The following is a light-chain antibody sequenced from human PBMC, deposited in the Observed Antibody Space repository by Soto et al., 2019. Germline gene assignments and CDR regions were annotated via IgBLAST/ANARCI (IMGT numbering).Light chain of an antibody. J-gene: IGLJ3*02. Sequence: QTVVTQPPSASETPGQRVTISCSGGTSNIGSNTVNWYQQLPGTAPKVLIYANNQRPSGVPDRFSGSKSGTSASLAISGLQSEDEADYYCAAWDDNLDGVLFGGGTKLTVL. CDR1: TSNIGSNT. CDR2: ANN. V-gene: IGLV1-44*01. CDR3: AAWDDNLDGVL.